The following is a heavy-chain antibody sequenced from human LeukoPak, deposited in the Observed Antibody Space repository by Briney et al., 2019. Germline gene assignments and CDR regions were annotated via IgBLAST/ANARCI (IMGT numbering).Heavy chain of an antibody. V-gene: IGHV3-33*06. D-gene: IGHD1-26*01. J-gene: IGHJ4*02. CDR1: GFTFSING. CDR2: IWYDGSNK. Sequence: QPGGSLRLSCAASGFTFSINGMHWVRQAPGKGLEWVAVIWYDGSNKYYADSVKGRFTISRDNSKNTLSLRLNSLRADDTAIFYCAKAVGAYRGFFDFWGQGTLVTVSS. CDR3: AKAVGAYRGFFDF.